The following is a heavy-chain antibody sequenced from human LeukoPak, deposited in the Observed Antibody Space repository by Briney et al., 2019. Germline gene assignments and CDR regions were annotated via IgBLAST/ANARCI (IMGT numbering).Heavy chain of an antibody. Sequence: GGSLRLSCAASGFTFSSYAMHWVRQAPGKGLEWVAVISYDGSNKYYADSVKGRFTISRDNSKNTLYLQMNSLRAEDTAVYYCAREPHDILTGADAFDIWGQGTMVTVSS. CDR3: AREPHDILTGADAFDI. CDR1: GFTFSSYA. CDR2: ISYDGSNK. J-gene: IGHJ3*02. V-gene: IGHV3-30-3*01. D-gene: IGHD3-9*01.